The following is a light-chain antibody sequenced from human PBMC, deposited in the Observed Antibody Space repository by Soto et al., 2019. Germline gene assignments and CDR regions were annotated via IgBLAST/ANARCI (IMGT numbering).Light chain of an antibody. J-gene: IGKJ4*01. CDR3: QQYGSSPLT. CDR2: GAS. Sequence: EIVLTQSPGTLSLSPGERATLSCRASQTVSSNYLAWYQQKPGQAPRFLSYGASSRATGIPDRVSGIGSVTDFTRTISRLEPEDFAVYYCQQYGSSPLTFCGGTKVEIK. V-gene: IGKV3-20*01. CDR1: QTVSSNY.